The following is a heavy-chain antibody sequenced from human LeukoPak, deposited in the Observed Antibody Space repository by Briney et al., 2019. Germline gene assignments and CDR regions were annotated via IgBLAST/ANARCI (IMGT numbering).Heavy chain of an antibody. Sequence: GGSLRLSCAASGFTFSSYAMSWVRQAPGKGLEWVAVISYDGSNKYYADSVKGRFTISRDNSKNTLYLQMNSLRAEDTAVYYCASGVVEYLLNTLGYWGQGTLVTVSS. CDR3: ASGVVEYLLNTLGY. D-gene: IGHD2-15*01. V-gene: IGHV3-30-3*01. J-gene: IGHJ4*02. CDR1: GFTFSSYA. CDR2: ISYDGSNK.